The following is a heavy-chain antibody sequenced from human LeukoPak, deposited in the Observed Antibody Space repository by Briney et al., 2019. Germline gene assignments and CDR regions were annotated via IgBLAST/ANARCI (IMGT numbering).Heavy chain of an antibody. Sequence: ASVKVSCKASGGTFSSYAIRWVRQAPGQGLEWMGGIIPIFGTANYAQKFQGRVTITADESTSTAYMELSSLRSEDTAVYYCARGALGYCSSTSCWDPDYWGQGTLVTVSS. V-gene: IGHV1-69*13. CDR3: ARGALGYCSSTSCWDPDY. D-gene: IGHD2-2*01. J-gene: IGHJ4*02. CDR2: IIPIFGTA. CDR1: GGTFSSYA.